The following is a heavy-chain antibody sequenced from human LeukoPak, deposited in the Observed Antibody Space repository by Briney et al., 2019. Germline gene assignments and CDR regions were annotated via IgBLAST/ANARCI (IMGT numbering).Heavy chain of an antibody. J-gene: IGHJ5*02. V-gene: IGHV3-30*04. CDR1: GFTFSSYA. Sequence: GRSLSLSCAASGFTFSSYAMHWVRQAPGKGLEWVAVISYDGSNKYYADSVKGRFTISRDNSKNTLYLQMNSLRAEDTAVYYCARDAGGCSSTSCYADWFDPWGQGTLVTVSS. CDR3: ARDAGGCSSTSCYADWFDP. D-gene: IGHD2-2*01. CDR2: ISYDGSNK.